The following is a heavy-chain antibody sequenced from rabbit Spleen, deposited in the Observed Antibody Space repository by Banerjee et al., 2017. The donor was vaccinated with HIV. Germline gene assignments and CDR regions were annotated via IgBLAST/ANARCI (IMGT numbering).Heavy chain of an antibody. CDR1: GVSFSFNSY. V-gene: IGHV1S40*01. D-gene: IGHD8-1*01. CDR3: ARDAGTSFSTYGMDL. J-gene: IGHJ6*01. CDR2: IGAGSSGST. Sequence: QSLEESGGDLVKPGASLTLTCTASGVSFSFNSYMCWVRQAPGKGLEWIACIGAGSSGSTYSATWAKGRFTISKTSSTTVTLQMTSLTAADTATYFCARDAGTSFSTYGMDLWGQGTLVTVS.